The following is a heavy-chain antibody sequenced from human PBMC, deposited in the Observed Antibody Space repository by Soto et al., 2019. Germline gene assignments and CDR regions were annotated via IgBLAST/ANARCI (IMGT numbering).Heavy chain of an antibody. CDR1: GGSISNFY. J-gene: IGHJ3*02. CDR2: IFYNGST. CDR3: ARDGYNHLDDFDI. D-gene: IGHD5-12*01. Sequence: SETLSLTCTVSGGSISNFYWSWIRQPPGKGLEWIGCIFYNGSTNYNPSLKSRVTISVDTSKNQFSLKLSSVTAADTAVYFCARDGYNHLDDFDIWGQGTMVTVSS. V-gene: IGHV4-59*01.